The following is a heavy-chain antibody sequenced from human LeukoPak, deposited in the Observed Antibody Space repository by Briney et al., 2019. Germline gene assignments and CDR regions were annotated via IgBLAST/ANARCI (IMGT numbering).Heavy chain of an antibody. D-gene: IGHD2-8*02. CDR2: ISSSGNTL. Sequence: GGSLRLSCAASGFTFSDYYMSWIRQAPGKGLEWVAYISSSGNTLYYADSVKGRFTISRDNAKNSLYLQMNILRSEDAAVYYCARDSQRQRYLVPNDYYFGMNVWGQGTTVTVSS. V-gene: IGHV3-11*01. J-gene: IGHJ6*02. CDR3: ARDSQRQRYLVPNDYYFGMNV. CDR1: GFTFSDYY.